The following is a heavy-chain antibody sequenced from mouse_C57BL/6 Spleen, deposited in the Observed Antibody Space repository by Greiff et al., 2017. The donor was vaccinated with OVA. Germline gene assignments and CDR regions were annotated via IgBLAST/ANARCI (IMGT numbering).Heavy chain of an antibody. CDR2: IYPRSGNT. D-gene: IGHD2-4*01. V-gene: IGHV1-81*01. CDR3: ARSKAYDYDVDY. J-gene: IGHJ2*01. Sequence: QVQLQQSGAELARPGASVKLSCKASGYTFASYGISWVKQRTGQGLEWIGEIYPRSGNTYYNEKFKGKATLTADKSSSTAYMELRSLTSEDSAVYVCARSKAYDYDVDYWGQGTTLTVSS. CDR1: GYTFASYG.